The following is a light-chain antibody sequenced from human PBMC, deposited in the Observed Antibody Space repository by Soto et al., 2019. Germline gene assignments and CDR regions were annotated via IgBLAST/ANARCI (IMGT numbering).Light chain of an antibody. Sequence: EIIMRQSPATLSVSPGEGGTLSCRASLNVNNNVAWYQQKPGQAPRLLIYGASARATGVPARFSGSGSGTEFTLAISSLQSEDFAVYYCQQCNAWPYSFGQGTKLDIK. CDR3: QQCNAWPYS. CDR2: GAS. J-gene: IGKJ2*03. V-gene: IGKV3-15*01. CDR1: LNVNNN.